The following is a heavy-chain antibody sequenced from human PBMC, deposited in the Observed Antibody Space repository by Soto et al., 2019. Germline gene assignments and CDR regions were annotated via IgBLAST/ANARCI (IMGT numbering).Heavy chain of an antibody. CDR2: IYQSGVT. CDR1: GDSYSISTYS. D-gene: IGHD6-19*01. Sequence: SETLSLTCNMSGDSYSISTYSWSWIRQPPGKALQWIGFIYQSGVTSYNPSLASRVSISLDRSNNQCSLRLKSVTAADTAVYFCAGMPYTSGLRFDPWGPGTLVTVSS. CDR3: AGMPYTSGLRFDP. V-gene: IGHV4-30-2*01. J-gene: IGHJ5*02.